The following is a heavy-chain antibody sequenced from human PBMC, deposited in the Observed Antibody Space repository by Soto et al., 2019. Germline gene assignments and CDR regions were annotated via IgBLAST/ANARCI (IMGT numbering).Heavy chain of an antibody. J-gene: IGHJ4*02. CDR3: ARDWEGSGWPADF. V-gene: IGHV3-7*01. Sequence: EVQLLESGGGLVQPGGSLRLSCAASGFTLSRYWMSWVRQAPVKGLEWVAIIKPDGSERDYVDSVKGRFTISRDNAKNSLFLQMDSLRVEDTAVYYCARDWEGSGWPADFWGQGTLVTVSS. CDR1: GFTLSRYW. D-gene: IGHD6-19*01. CDR2: IKPDGSER.